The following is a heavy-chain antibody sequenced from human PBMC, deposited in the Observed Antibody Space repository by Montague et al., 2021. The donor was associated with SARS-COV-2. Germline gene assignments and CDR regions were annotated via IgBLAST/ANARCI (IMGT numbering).Heavy chain of an antibody. J-gene: IGHJ4*02. D-gene: IGHD6-13*01. CDR3: ARDALAASGSFDY. CDR2: ISTSGEIK. CDR1: GFTFSDHS. Sequence: SLRLSCAASGFTFSDHSMNWVRQAPGKGLQWVSHISTSGEIKYYADSVKGRFSISRDNAEKAVSLHMNSLRDDDTAIYYCARDALAASGSFDYWGPGILVTVSS. V-gene: IGHV3-48*02.